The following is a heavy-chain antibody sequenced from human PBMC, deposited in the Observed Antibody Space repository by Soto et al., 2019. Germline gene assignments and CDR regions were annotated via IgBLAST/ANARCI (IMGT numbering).Heavy chain of an antibody. Sequence: QVQLVQSGAEVKKPGASVKVSCKASGYTFTSYGISWVRQAPGQGLEWMGWISAYNGNTNYAQKLQGRVTMTTDTSTSTAYMEPRSLGSDDTAVYYCSRWSEPLWFGELLHAYYYGMDVWGQGTTVTVSS. CDR1: GYTFTSYG. CDR3: SRWSEPLWFGELLHAYYYGMDV. CDR2: ISAYNGNT. V-gene: IGHV1-18*01. J-gene: IGHJ6*02. D-gene: IGHD3-10*01.